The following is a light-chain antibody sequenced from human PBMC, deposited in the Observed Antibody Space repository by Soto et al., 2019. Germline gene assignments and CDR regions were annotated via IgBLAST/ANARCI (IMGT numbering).Light chain of an antibody. Sequence: DVPLTQSPSTLSASVGDRVTVTYRASQRIDRYLAWYQQKPGKAPKLLFYDASTLEGGVPSSFSGSGSETEFILTIRSLQPDDFATYYCQQYKDGAWTFGQRNRVEIK. V-gene: IGKV1-5*01. J-gene: IGKJ1*01. CDR3: QQYKDGAWT. CDR2: DAS. CDR1: QRIDRY.